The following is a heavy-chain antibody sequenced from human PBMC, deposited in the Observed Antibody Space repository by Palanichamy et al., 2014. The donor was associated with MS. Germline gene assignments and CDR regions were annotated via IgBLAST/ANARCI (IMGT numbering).Heavy chain of an antibody. J-gene: IGHJ6*02. Sequence: EVQLVESGGGLVQPGGSLRLSCAASGFTFSSYSMNWVRQAPGKGLEWVSYISSSSSTIYYADSVKGRFTISRDNAKNSLYLQMNSLRDEDTAVYYCARIELTYGDYAYYGMDVWGQGTTVTVSS. CDR2: ISSSSSTI. CDR1: GFTFSSYS. CDR3: ARIELTYGDYAYYGMDV. D-gene: IGHD4-17*01. V-gene: IGHV3-48*02.